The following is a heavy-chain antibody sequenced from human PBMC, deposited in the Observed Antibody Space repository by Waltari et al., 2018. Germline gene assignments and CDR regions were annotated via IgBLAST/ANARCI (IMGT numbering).Heavy chain of an antibody. D-gene: IGHD1-26*01. CDR1: GGTFSSYA. Sequence: QVQLVQSGAEVKKPGSSVKVSCKASGGTFSSYAISWVRQAPGQGLEWMGGIIPIFGTASDAQKFQGRVTITTDESTSTAYMELSSLRSEDTAVYYCAREEGAVNWFDPWGQGTLVTVSS. V-gene: IGHV1-69*05. CDR3: AREEGAVNWFDP. CDR2: IIPIFGTA. J-gene: IGHJ5*02.